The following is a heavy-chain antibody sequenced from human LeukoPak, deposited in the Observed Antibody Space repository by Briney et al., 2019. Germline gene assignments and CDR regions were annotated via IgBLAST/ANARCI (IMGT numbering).Heavy chain of an antibody. D-gene: IGHD3-10*01. CDR2: ISGSGGST. J-gene: IGHJ4*02. V-gene: IGHV3-23*01. Sequence: GGSLRLSCAASGFTFSSYAMSWVRQAPGKGLEWVSAISGSGGSTYYADSVKGRFTISRDNSKNTPYLQMNSLRAEDTAVYYCAKVGVLLWFGESLHFDYWGQGTLVTVSS. CDR3: AKVGVLLWFGESLHFDY. CDR1: GFTFSSYA.